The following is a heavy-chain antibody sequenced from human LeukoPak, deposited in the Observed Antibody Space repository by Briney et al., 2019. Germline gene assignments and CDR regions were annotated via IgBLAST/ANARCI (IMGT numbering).Heavy chain of an antibody. CDR3: ARVRSGSFYYGMDV. D-gene: IGHD1-26*01. CDR2: ISSSSSYI. J-gene: IGHJ6*02. CDR1: GFTFSRYS. Sequence: GGSLRLSCAASGFTFSRYSMNWVRQAPGKGLEWDSSISSSSSYIYYADSVKGRFTISRDNAKNSLYLQMNSLRAEDTAVYYCARVRSGSFYYGMDVWGQGTTVTVSS. V-gene: IGHV3-21*01.